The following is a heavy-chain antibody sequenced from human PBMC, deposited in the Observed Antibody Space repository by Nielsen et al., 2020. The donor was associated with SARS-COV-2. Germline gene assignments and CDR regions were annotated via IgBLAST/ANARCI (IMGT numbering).Heavy chain of an antibody. D-gene: IGHD3-3*01. CDR3: ARTPRDYDFWSDTIHDY. CDR2: IFSNDEK. V-gene: IGHV2-26*01. J-gene: IGHJ4*02. Sequence: SGPTLVKPTETLTLTCTVSGFSLSNARMGVSWIRQPPGKALEWLAHIFSNDEKSYSTSLKSRLTISKDTSKSQVVLTMTNMDPVDTATYYCARTPRDYDFWSDTIHDYWGQGTLVTVSS. CDR1: GFSLSNARMG.